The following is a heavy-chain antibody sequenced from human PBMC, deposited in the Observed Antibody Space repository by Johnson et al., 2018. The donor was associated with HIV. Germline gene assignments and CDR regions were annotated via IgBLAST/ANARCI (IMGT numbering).Heavy chain of an antibody. Sequence: VQLVESGGGLVKPGGSLRLSCAASGFAFSDYYMSWIRQAPGKGLEWVSYISSSGSTIYYADSVKGRFTISRDNAKNSLYLQMKSLRAEDPAVYYCASEEAAASFPTRAFDIWGQGTMVTVSS. CDR3: ASEEAAASFPTRAFDI. D-gene: IGHD6-13*01. V-gene: IGHV3-11*04. CDR2: ISSSGSTI. CDR1: GFAFSDYY. J-gene: IGHJ3*02.